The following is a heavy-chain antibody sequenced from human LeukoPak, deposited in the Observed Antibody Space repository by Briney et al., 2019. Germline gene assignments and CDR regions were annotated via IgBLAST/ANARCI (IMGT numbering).Heavy chain of an antibody. Sequence: SETLSLTCTVSGGSISSYYWSWIRQPPGKRLEWIGYIYYSGSTNYNPSLKSRVTISVDTSKNQFSLKLSSVTAADTAVYYCARDYDYWGQGTLVTVSS. CDR1: GGSISSYY. J-gene: IGHJ4*02. CDR3: ARDYDY. CDR2: IYYSGST. V-gene: IGHV4-59*01.